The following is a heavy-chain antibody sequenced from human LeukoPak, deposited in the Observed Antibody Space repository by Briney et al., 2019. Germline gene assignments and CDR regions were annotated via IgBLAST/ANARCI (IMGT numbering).Heavy chain of an antibody. D-gene: IGHD1-26*01. J-gene: IGHJ3*01. Sequence: GGSLRLSCAASGFTFSNYAMSWVRQAPGKGLKWVSTINNNGADTYYADSVKGRFTISRDNSKNTMYLQMNSLRMDDTAVYYCATERGSSEAFAFWGQGTKVTVFS. CDR2: INNNGADT. CDR1: GFTFSNYA. V-gene: IGHV3-23*01. CDR3: ATERGSSEAFAF.